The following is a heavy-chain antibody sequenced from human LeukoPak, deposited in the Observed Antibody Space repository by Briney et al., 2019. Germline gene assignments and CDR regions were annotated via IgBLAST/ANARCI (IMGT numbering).Heavy chain of an antibody. CDR2: IIPIFGTA. D-gene: IGHD4-11*01. CDR3: ARDRRTTVPYFDY. J-gene: IGHJ4*02. Sequence: GASVKVSCKASGGTFSSYAISWVRQAPGQGLEWMGGIIPIFGTANYVQKFRGRVTITADESTSTAYMELSSLRSEDTAVYYCARDRRTTVPYFDYWGQGTLVTVSS. V-gene: IGHV1-69*13. CDR1: GGTFSSYA.